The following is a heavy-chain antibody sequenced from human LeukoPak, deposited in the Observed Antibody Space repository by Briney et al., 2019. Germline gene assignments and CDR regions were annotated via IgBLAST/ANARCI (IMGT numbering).Heavy chain of an antibody. CDR3: AKTRRQQLVLLLVDY. J-gene: IGHJ4*02. CDR1: GLTFSKNW. CDR2: MKEDVSEK. V-gene: IGHV3-7*03. Sequence: GGSLRLSCVVSGLTFSKNWMSWVRQAPGKGLEWVANMKEDVSEKYYVDSVKGRFTISRDNPRNSLYLQMSSLRAEDTAVYYCAKTRRQQLVLLLVDYWGQGTLVTVSS. D-gene: IGHD6-13*01.